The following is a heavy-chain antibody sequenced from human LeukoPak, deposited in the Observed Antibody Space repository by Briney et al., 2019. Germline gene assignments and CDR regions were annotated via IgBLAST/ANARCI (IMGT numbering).Heavy chain of an antibody. V-gene: IGHV3-11*01. CDR3: AREGDYGDYRFDY. CDR2: ISSSGSTI. D-gene: IGHD4-17*01. J-gene: IGHJ4*02. Sequence: GGSLRLSCAASGFTFSDYYMSWIRQAPGKGLEWVSYISSSGSTIYYADSVKGRSTISRDNAKNSLYLQMNSLRAEDTAVYYCAREGDYGDYRFDYWGQGTLVTVSS. CDR1: GFTFSDYY.